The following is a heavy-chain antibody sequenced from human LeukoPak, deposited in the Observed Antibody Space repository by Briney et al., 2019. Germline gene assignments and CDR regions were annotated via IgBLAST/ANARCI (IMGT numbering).Heavy chain of an antibody. V-gene: IGHV3-23*01. D-gene: IGHD3-10*01. Sequence: GGSLRLSCAASGFTFSSYAMSWVRQAPGKGLEWVSAISGSGGSTYYADPVKGRFTISRDNSKNTLYLQMNSLRAEDTAVYYCGSGSMVRGAPEDYWGQGTLVTVSS. J-gene: IGHJ4*02. CDR2: ISGSGGST. CDR1: GFTFSSYA. CDR3: GSGSMVRGAPEDY.